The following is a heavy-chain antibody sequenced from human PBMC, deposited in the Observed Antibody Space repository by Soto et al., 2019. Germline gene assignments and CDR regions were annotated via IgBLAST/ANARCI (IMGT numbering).Heavy chain of an antibody. D-gene: IGHD2-21*02. CDR2: INAGNGNT. V-gene: IGHV1-3*05. Sequence: QVQLVQSGAEEKKPGASVKVSCKASGYTFTSYAMHWVRQAPGQRLELMGWINAGNGNTKYSQKFQGRVTITRDTSASTAYMELSSLRSDDTAVYYCARSIVVVTALDDWGQGTLVTVSS. CDR3: ARSIVVVTALDD. J-gene: IGHJ4*02. CDR1: GYTFTSYA.